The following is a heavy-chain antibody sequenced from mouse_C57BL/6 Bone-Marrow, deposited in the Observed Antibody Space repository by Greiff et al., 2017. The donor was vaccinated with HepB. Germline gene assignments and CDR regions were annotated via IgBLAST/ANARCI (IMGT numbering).Heavy chain of an antibody. CDR1: GFSLTSYG. V-gene: IGHV2-9*01. CDR2: IWGGGST. J-gene: IGHJ3*01. CDR3: AKQGGLRRGAWFAY. D-gene: IGHD2-2*01. Sequence: VQLQESGPGLVAPSQSLSITCTVSGFSLTSYGVDWVRQPPGKGLEWLGVIWGGGSTNYNSALMSRLSISKDNSKSQVFLKMNSLQNDDTAMYYGAKQGGLRRGAWFAYWGQGTLVTVSA.